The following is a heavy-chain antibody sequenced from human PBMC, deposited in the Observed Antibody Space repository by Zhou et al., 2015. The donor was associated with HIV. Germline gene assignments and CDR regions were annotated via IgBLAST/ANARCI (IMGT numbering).Heavy chain of an antibody. J-gene: IGHJ3*01. CDR2: ISAYNGNT. Sequence: QVQLVQSGAEVKKPGSSVKVSCKASGGTFTSYGISWVRQAPGQGLEWMGWISAYNGNTNYAQKLQGRVTMTTDTSTSTAYMELRSLRSDDTAVYYCARDWVLYDSAGAGIDVWGQGTMVTVSS. CDR3: ARDWVLYDSAGAGIDV. CDR1: GGTFTSYG. V-gene: IGHV1-18*01. D-gene: IGHD3-22*01.